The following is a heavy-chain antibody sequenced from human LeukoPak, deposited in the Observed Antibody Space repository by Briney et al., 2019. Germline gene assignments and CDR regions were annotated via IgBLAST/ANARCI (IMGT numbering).Heavy chain of an antibody. CDR3: ARVLAGGSIDY. CDR1: GGSISSTSYY. Sequence: SETLSLTCTVSGGSISSTSYYWGWIRQPPGKGLEWIGSIYYSGSTYYNPSLKSRVTISVDTSKNQFSLKLSSVTAADTAVYYCARVLAGGSIDYWGQGTLVTVSS. CDR2: IYYSGST. V-gene: IGHV4-39*07. J-gene: IGHJ4*02. D-gene: IGHD1-26*01.